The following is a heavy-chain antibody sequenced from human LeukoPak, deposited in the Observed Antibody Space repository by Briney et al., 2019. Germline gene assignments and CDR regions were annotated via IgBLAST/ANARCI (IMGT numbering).Heavy chain of an antibody. V-gene: IGHV4-59*08. D-gene: IGHD3-22*01. Sequence: SETLSLTCTVSRGSISSYYWSWIRQPPGKGLEWIGYIYYSGSTNYNPSLKSRVTISVDTSKNQFSLKLSSVTAADTAVYYCASEYYYDSSGYYTGAFDIWGQGTMVTVSS. CDR3: ASEYYYDSSGYYTGAFDI. J-gene: IGHJ3*02. CDR2: IYYSGST. CDR1: RGSISSYY.